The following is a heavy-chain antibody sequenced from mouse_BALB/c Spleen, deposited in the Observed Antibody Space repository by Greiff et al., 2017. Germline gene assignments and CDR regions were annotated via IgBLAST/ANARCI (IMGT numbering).Heavy chain of an antibody. D-gene: IGHD1-3*01. CDR2: IRNKANGYTT. CDR3: ARDYMYYFDY. Sequence: EVKLVESGGGLVQPGGSLRLSCATSGFTFTDYYMSWVRQPPGKALEWLGFIRNKANGYTTEYSASVKGRFTISRDNSQSILYLQMNTLRAEDSATYYCARDYMYYFDYWGQGTTLTVSS. V-gene: IGHV7-3*02. CDR1: GFTFTDYY. J-gene: IGHJ2*01.